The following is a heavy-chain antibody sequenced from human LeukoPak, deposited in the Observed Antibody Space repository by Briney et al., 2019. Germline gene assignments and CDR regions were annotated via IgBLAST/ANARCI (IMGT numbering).Heavy chain of an antibody. CDR3: ARDGHYFAMDV. Sequence: PGGSLRLSCAASGFTFNYYWMSWVRKTPGKGLEWLANIKPDGSEKYYVDSVRGRFTISRDNAKSSVHLQMNGLRAEDTAIYYCARDGHYFAMDVWGQGTTVTVSS. CDR1: GFTFNYYW. V-gene: IGHV3-7*03. CDR2: IKPDGSEK. J-gene: IGHJ6*02.